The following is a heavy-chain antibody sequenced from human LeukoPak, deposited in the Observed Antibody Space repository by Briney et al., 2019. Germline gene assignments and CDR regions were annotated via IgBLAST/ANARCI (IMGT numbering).Heavy chain of an antibody. CDR3: ARGGISGYDFYYYYYYMDV. CDR1: GGSFSGYY. CDR2: INHSGST. J-gene: IGHJ6*03. D-gene: IGHD5-12*01. Sequence: SETLSLTCAVYGGSFSGYYWSWIRPPPGKGLEWIGEINHSGSTNYNPSLKSRVTISVDMSKNQFSLKLSSVTAADTAVYYCARGGISGYDFYYYYYYMDVWGKGTTVTVSS. V-gene: IGHV4-34*01.